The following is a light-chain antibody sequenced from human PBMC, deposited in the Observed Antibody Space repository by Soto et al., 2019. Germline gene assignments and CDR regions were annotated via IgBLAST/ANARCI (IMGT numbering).Light chain of an antibody. Sequence: QSALTQPASVSGSPGQSITISCTGTSSDVGSYNLVSWYQQHPGKAPKLIIYEVTKRPSGVSNRFSDSKSGNTASLTISGLQAEDEADYHCCSYAGSNSFVFGTGTKLTVL. CDR1: SSDVGSYNL. CDR2: EVT. CDR3: CSYAGSNSFV. V-gene: IGLV2-23*02. J-gene: IGLJ1*01.